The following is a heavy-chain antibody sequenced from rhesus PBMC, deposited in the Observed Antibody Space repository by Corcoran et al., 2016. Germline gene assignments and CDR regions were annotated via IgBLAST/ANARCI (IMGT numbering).Heavy chain of an antibody. CDR3: ARQGYTDHLGGLDS. CDR1: GGSISGYYN. D-gene: IGHD2-39*02. V-gene: IGHV4-143*01. Sequence: QVQLQESGPGLVKPSETLSLTCTVSGGSISGYYNWNWIRPSPGKGLEWIGAVYGNSASTNYTPSLKSRVTISKDTSKNQFSLRLTSVTAADTAVYYCARQGYTDHLGGLDSWGQGVVVTVSS. J-gene: IGHJ6*01. CDR2: VYGNSAST.